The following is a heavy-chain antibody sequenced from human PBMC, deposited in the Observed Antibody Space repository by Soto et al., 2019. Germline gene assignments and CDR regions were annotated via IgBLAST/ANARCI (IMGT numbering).Heavy chain of an antibody. V-gene: IGHV1-18*04. J-gene: IGHJ6*02. CDR2: ISGYNGNT. D-gene: IGHD2-15*01. CDR1: GYTFTSYG. Sequence: ASVKVSCKASGYTFTSYGISWVRQAPGQGLDWMGWISGYNGNTKYAQDLQGRVTMTTDTSTSTAYMELRSLRSDDAAVYYCARFSGGSYNTYYFYYGMDVWGQGTTVTVSS. CDR3: ARFSGGSYNTYYFYYGMDV.